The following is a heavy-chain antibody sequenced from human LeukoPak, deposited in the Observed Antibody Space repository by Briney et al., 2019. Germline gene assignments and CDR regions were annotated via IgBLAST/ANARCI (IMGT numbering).Heavy chain of an antibody. CDR2: ISGSGGST. D-gene: IGHD1-26*01. CDR3: AKDFIRTGSHLPKTYFDY. J-gene: IGHJ4*02. V-gene: IGHV3-23*01. CDR1: GFTFSSCA. Sequence: GGSLRLSCAASGFTFSSCAMSWVRQAPGKGLEWVSAISGSGGSTYYADSVKGRFTISRDNSKNTLYLQMNSLRAEDTAVYYCAKDFIRTGSHLPKTYFDYWGQGTLVTVSS.